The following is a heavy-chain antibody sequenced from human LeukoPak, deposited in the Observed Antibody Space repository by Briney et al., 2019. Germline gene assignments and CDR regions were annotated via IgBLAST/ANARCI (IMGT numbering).Heavy chain of an antibody. CDR2: IKSNPDGGTT. Sequence: GGSLRLSCAASGFIFSNTYMSWVRQAPGKGLEWVGRIKSNPDGGTTDYAAPVKGRFTISRDDPKNTVYLQMNSLKTEDTAVYYCATDRADYWGQGTLVTVSS. CDR1: GFIFSNTY. V-gene: IGHV3-15*01. J-gene: IGHJ4*02. CDR3: ATDRADY.